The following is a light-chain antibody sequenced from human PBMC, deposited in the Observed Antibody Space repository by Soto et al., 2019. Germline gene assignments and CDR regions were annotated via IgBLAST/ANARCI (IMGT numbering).Light chain of an antibody. Sequence: DIQMTQSPSSLSASVGDRVTITCRASHSISNYLNWYQQKPGKAPNLLIYTASSLQSWVPSRFSGSGSGTDFTLTISSLQPEDFATYYCQQSYSTPYSFGQGTKLDIK. CDR2: TAS. CDR1: HSISNY. CDR3: QQSYSTPYS. V-gene: IGKV1-39*01. J-gene: IGKJ2*03.